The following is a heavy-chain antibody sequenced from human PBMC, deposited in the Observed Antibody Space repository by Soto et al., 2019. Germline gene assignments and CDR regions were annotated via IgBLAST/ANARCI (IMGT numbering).Heavy chain of an antibody. J-gene: IGHJ5*02. CDR1: GYTLTELS. D-gene: IGHD4-4*01. Sequence: ASVKVSCKVSGYTLTELSMHWVRQAPGKGLEWMGGFDPEDGETIYAQKFQGRVTMTEDTSTDTAYMELSSLRSEDTAVYYCATVSWARYSNYRQWFDPWGQGTLVTVSS. CDR2: FDPEDGET. CDR3: ATVSWARYSNYRQWFDP. V-gene: IGHV1-24*01.